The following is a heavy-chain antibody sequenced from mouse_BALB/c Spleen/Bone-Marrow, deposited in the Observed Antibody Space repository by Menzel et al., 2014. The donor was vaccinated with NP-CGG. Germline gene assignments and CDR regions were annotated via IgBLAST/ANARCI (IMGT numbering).Heavy chain of an antibody. CDR1: GFNIKDTY. V-gene: IGHV14-3*02. CDR2: IDPANGNT. CDR3: ATYYRYDRRFAY. J-gene: IGHJ3*01. D-gene: IGHD2-14*01. Sequence: EVQLQQSGAELVKPGASVKLSCTASGFNIKDTYMHWVKQRPEQGLEWIGRIDPANGNTKYDPKFQGKATITADTSSNTAYLQLSSLTSEDTAVYYCATYYRYDRRFAYWGQGTLSLSLQ.